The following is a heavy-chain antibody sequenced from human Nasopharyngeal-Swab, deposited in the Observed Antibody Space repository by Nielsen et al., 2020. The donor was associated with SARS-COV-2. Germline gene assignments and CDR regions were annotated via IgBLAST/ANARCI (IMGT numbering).Heavy chain of an antibody. CDR2: IAHDASNE. CDR1: GFTFSSFG. CDR3: ARDAPAHYGAFY. Sequence: GSLRLSCAASGFTFSSFGMHWVRQAPGKGLEWVAFIAHDASNEYYGGSVKGRFSISRDSSKNTLYLQMDSLRGEDTAVYYCARDAPAHYGAFYWGRGTLVTVSS. J-gene: IGHJ4*02. D-gene: IGHD4-17*01. V-gene: IGHV3-30*03.